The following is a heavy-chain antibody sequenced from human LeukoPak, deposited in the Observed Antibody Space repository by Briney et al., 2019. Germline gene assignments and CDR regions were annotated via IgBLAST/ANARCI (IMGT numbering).Heavy chain of an antibody. CDR3: ARDQGHCTSATCRGDAFDV. CDR2: IKQDGGEK. CDR1: GFTFTTYW. Sequence: PGGSLRLSCAASGFTFTTYWMTWVRQAPGKGLEWVAKIKQDGGEKYYVDSVKGRFTISRDNAKNSLSLQMNSLRAEDTAVYYCARDQGHCTSATCRGDAFDVWGQGSMVSVSS. V-gene: IGHV3-7*01. J-gene: IGHJ3*01. D-gene: IGHD2-2*01.